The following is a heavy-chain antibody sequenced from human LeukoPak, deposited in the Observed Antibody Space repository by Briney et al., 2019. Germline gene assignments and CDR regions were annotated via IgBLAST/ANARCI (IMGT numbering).Heavy chain of an antibody. CDR2: ISGSGGST. V-gene: IGHV3-23*01. D-gene: IGHD2-2*01. J-gene: IGHJ4*02. CDR3: ARSSTSCFDY. Sequence: GGSLRLSCAASGFTFSSYPMSWVRQAPGMGLEWVSAISGSGGSTYYADSVKGRFTISRDNSKNTLYLQMNSLRAEDTAVYYCARSSTSCFDYWGQGTLVTVSS. CDR1: GFTFSSYP.